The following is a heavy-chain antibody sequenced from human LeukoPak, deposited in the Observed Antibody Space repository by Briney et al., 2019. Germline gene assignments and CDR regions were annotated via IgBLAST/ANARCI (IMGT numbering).Heavy chain of an antibody. D-gene: IGHD3-16*02. V-gene: IGHV1-69*04. J-gene: IGHJ3*02. CDR1: GGTFSSYA. Sequence: ASVKVSCKASGGTFSSYAISWVRQAPGQGLEWMGRIIPILGIANYAQKLQGRVTMTTDTSTSTAYMELRSLRSDDTAVYYCATTWGSYRRAFDIWGQGTMVTVSS. CDR3: ATTWGSYRRAFDI. CDR2: IIPILGIA.